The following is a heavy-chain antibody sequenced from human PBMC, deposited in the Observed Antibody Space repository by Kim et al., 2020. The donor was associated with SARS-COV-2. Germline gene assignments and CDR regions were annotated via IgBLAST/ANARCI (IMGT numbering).Heavy chain of an antibody. J-gene: IGHJ4*02. Sequence: GGSLRLSCAASGFTFSSYSMHWVRQAPGKGLEWVSSISSSSSYIYYADSVKGRFTISRDNAKNSLYLQMNSLRAEDTAVYYCARGRYDSSGWHYWGQGTLVTVSS. CDR3: ARGRYDSSGWHY. V-gene: IGHV3-21*01. D-gene: IGHD6-19*01. CDR1: GFTFSSYS. CDR2: ISSSSSYI.